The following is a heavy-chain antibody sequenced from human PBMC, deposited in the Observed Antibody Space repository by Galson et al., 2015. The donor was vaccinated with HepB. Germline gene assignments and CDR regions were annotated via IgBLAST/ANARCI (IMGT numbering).Heavy chain of an antibody. J-gene: IGHJ4*02. Sequence: SLRLSCAASGFTFSSYGMHWVRQAPGKGLEWVAVISYDGSNKYYADSVKGRFTISRDNSKNTLYLQMNSLRAEDTAVYYCAKDHVGIAAIDYWGQGTLVTVSS. CDR1: GFTFSSYG. CDR2: ISYDGSNK. CDR3: AKDHVGIAAIDY. V-gene: IGHV3-30*18. D-gene: IGHD6-25*01.